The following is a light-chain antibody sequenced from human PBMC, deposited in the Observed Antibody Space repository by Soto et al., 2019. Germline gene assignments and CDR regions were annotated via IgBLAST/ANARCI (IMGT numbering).Light chain of an antibody. CDR3: HQYDNWPET. Sequence: ETVMTQSPATLSVSPGERANLSCRASQSVNSDLAWYQQKPGQAPRLLIYGASTRATGIPARFSGSGSGTEFTLTISSLQSEDFAVYYCHQYDNWPETFGQGTKVDIK. J-gene: IGKJ1*01. CDR1: QSVNSD. CDR2: GAS. V-gene: IGKV3-15*01.